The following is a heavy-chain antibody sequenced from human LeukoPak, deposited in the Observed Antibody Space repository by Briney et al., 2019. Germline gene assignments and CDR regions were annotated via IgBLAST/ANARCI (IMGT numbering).Heavy chain of an antibody. CDR2: ISAYNGNT. CDR3: ARVLGRGLLWFGELLGDGAFDI. Sequence: GASVKVSCKASGYTFTSYGISWVRQAPGQGLEWMGWISAYNGNTNYAQKLQGRVTMTTDTSTSTAYMELRSLRSDDTAVYYCARVLGRGLLWFGELLGDGAFDIWGQGTMVTVSS. V-gene: IGHV1-18*04. CDR1: GYTFTSYG. J-gene: IGHJ3*02. D-gene: IGHD3-10*01.